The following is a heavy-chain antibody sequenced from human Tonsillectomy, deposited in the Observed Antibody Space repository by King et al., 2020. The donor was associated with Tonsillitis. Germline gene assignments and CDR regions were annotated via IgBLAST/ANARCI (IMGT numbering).Heavy chain of an antibody. D-gene: IGHD1-26*01. J-gene: IGHJ2*01. V-gene: IGHV3-30-3*01. CDR3: AREVGATDYWYFDL. CDR1: GFTLSSYA. CDR2: ISYEGSNK. Sequence: VQLVESGGGVVQPGRSLRLSCAASGFTLSSYAMHWVRQAPGKGLEWVAGISYEGSNKYYADTVKGRFTISRDNSKNTLYLQMNSLRAQDTAVYYCAREVGATDYWYFDLWGRGTLVTVSS.